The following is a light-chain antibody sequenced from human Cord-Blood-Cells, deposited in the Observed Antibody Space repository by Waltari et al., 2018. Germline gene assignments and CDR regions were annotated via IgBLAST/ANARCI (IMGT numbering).Light chain of an antibody. V-gene: IGKV1-39*01. CDR2: AAS. Sequence: DIQRTQSPSSLSASVGDRVTITCRARQSISSYLNWYQQKPGKAPKLLIYAASSLQSGVPSRFSGSGSGTDFTLTISSLQPEDFATYYCQQSYSTPYTFGQGTKLEIK. CDR1: QSISSY. CDR3: QQSYSTPYT. J-gene: IGKJ2*01.